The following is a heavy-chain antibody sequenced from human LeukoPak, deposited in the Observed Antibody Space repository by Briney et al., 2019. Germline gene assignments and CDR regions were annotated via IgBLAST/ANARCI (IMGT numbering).Heavy chain of an antibody. D-gene: IGHD3-10*01. V-gene: IGHV1-18*01. CDR1: GYTFTSYG. CDR2: ISAYNGNT. J-gene: IGHJ3*02. CDR3: AREYYYGSGKRFPERNAFDI. Sequence: GASVKVSCKASGYTFTSYGISWVRQAPGQGLEWMGWISAYNGNTNYAQKLQGRVTMTTDTSTSTAYMELRSLRSDDTAVYYCAREYYYGSGKRFPERNAFDIWGQGTMVTVSS.